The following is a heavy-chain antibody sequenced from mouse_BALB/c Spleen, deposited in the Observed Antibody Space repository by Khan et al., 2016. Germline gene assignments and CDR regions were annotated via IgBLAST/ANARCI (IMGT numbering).Heavy chain of an antibody. Sequence: EVQLQESGPSLVKPSQSLSLTCTVTGYSITSDYAWNWIRQFPGNRLEWMGYISYSGSTSYNPSPKTRISITRDTSKNQFFLQLNSVTSEDTATYYCARSGYGDKSAMDYRGQGTSVTISS. V-gene: IGHV3-2*02. J-gene: IGHJ4*01. CDR3: ARSGYGDKSAMDY. CDR1: GYSITSDYA. D-gene: IGHD1-1*01. CDR2: ISYSGST.